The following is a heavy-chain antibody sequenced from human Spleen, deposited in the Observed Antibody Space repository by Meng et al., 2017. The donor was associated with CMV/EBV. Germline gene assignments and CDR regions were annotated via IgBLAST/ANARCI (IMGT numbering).Heavy chain of an antibody. D-gene: IGHD6-13*01. CDR3: ARGDGAAAGPVASYYYYGMDV. J-gene: IGHJ6*02. CDR1: GGSFSGYY. Sequence: SETLSLTCAVYGGSFSGYYWSWIRQPPGKGLEWIGEINHSGSTNYNPSLKSRVTISVDTSTNQFSLKLSSVTAADTAVYYCARGDGAAAGPVASYYYYGMDVWGQGTTVTVSS. CDR2: INHSGST. V-gene: IGHV4-34*01.